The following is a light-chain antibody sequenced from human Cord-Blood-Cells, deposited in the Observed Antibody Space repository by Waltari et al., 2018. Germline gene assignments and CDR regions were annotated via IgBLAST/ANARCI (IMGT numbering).Light chain of an antibody. J-gene: IGLJ2*01. CDR1: SSDVGGYNY. Sequence: QSALTQPASVSGSPGQSITISCTGTSSDVGGYNYVSWYQQHPGKAPNLMIYDVSNQPSGVSNRFSGSKSGNTASLTISGLQAEDEADYYCSSYTSSSTLVFGGGTKLTVL. V-gene: IGLV2-14*01. CDR3: SSYTSSSTLV. CDR2: DVS.